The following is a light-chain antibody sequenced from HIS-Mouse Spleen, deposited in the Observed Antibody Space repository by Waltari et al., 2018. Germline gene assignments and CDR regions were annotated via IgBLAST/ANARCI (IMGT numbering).Light chain of an antibody. CDR1: SSDVGSYNL. J-gene: IGLJ2*01. CDR2: EGS. Sequence: QSALTQPASVSGSPGQSITISCTRTSSDVGSYNLVSWYQQHPGKAPKLLLYEGSQRPAGVSKRFSGSNSGNTASLTISGLQAEDEADYYCCSYAGSSTVVFGGGTKLTVL. CDR3: CSYAGSSTVV. V-gene: IGLV2-23*01.